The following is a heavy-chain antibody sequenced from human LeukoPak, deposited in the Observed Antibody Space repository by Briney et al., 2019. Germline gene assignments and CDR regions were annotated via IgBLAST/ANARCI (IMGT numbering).Heavy chain of an antibody. CDR3: ARSEYYYYYYYMDV. CDR2: IYHSGST. V-gene: IGHV4-38-2*01. Sequence: PSETLSLTCAVSGYSISSGYYWGWIRQPPGKGLEWIGRIYHSGSTYYNPSLKSRVTISVDTSKNQFSLKLSSVTAADTAVYYCARSEYYYYYYYMDVWGKGTTVTVSS. J-gene: IGHJ6*03. CDR1: GYSISSGYY.